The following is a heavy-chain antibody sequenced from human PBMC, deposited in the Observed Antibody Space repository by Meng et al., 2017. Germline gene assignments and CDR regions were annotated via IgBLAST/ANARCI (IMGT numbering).Heavy chain of an antibody. Sequence: EVQLLESGGGLVQPWGSLSLSCAASGFTFNNYWMHWVRPVPVKGLVWVSRISGDGSITNYADSVKGRFTISRDNAKNTLYLQMNSLRPEDTAVYYCLDEAPRSDYWGQGSLVTVSS. CDR1: GFTFNNYW. D-gene: IGHD1-1*01. CDR3: LDEAPRSDY. CDR2: ISGDGSIT. J-gene: IGHJ4*02. V-gene: IGHV3-74*01.